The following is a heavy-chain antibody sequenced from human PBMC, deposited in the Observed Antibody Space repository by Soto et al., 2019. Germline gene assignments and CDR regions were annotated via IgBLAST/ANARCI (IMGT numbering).Heavy chain of an antibody. D-gene: IGHD6-13*01. V-gene: IGHV4-34*01. Sequence: PSETLSLTCAVYGGSFSAYYWGWIRQPPGEGLEWIGEINHSGGTNYNPSLKSRLAMSVDRSKNQVSLNLSSVTAADKAAYYCARGRRQQLVRSKYDWFDLWGQGTLVTVSS. CDR2: INHSGGT. CDR3: ARGRRQQLVRSKYDWFDL. CDR1: GGSFSAYY. J-gene: IGHJ5*02.